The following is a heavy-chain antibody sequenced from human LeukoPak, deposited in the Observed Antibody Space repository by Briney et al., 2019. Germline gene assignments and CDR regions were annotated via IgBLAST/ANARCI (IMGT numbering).Heavy chain of an antibody. CDR3: ARDHYAFMTGTPFRFDP. V-gene: IGHV1-18*01. J-gene: IGHJ5*02. Sequence: ASVKVSCKASGYTFTSYGISWVRQAPGQGLEWMGWISAYNGNTNYAQKLQGRVTMTTDTSTSTAYMELRSLRSDDTAVYYCARDHYAFMTGTPFRFDPWGQGTLVTVSS. D-gene: IGHD1-7*01. CDR2: ISAYNGNT. CDR1: GYTFTSYG.